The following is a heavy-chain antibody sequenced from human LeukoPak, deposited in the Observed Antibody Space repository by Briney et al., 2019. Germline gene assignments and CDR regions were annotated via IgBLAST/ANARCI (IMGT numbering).Heavy chain of an antibody. J-gene: IGHJ6*03. CDR1: GYTFTGYY. CDR3: ARDGYGDENPYYYYYYMDV. D-gene: IGHD2-21*02. V-gene: IGHV1-2*02. Sequence: EASVKVSCKASGYTFTGYYMHRVRQAPGQGLEWMGWINPNSGGTNYAQKFQGRVTMTRDTSISTAYMELSRLRSDDTAVYYCARDGYGDENPYYYYYYMDVWGKGTTVTVSS. CDR2: INPNSGGT.